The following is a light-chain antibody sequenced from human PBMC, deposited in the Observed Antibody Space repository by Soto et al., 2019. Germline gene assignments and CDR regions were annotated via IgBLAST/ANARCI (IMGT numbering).Light chain of an antibody. V-gene: IGKV3-20*01. Sequence: EIVLTQSPGTLSLSPGERATLSCRASQSFNSIYLAWYQQKPGRAPRLLIYGASSRATGIPDRFSGSGSGTDFTLTISRLEPEDFAVYYCQQYNKWPITFGQGTKVDIK. J-gene: IGKJ1*01. CDR1: QSFNSIY. CDR2: GAS. CDR3: QQYNKWPIT.